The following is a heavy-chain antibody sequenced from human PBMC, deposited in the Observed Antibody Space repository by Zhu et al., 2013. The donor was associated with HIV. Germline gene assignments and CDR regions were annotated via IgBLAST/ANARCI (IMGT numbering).Heavy chain of an antibody. J-gene: IGHJ4*02. CDR1: GFTFGNYV. V-gene: IGHV3-23*01. D-gene: IGHD3-10*01. CDR2: ISSRGDTT. CDR3: AKGSLLLPDY. Sequence: EVQLLESGGALVQPGGSLRLSCAASGFTFGNYVMNWVRQAPGEGLEWVSAISSRGDTTYYADPVKGRFTISRDNSKNTLYLQMNSLRGEDTALYFCAKGSLLLPDYWGQGTLVTVSS.